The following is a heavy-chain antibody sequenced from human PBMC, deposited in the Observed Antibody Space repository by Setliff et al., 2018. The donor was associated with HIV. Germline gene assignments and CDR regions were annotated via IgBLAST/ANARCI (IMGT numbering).Heavy chain of an antibody. CDR1: GIPLSASI. CDR2: ISYDGSIT. D-gene: IGHD6-19*01. J-gene: IGHJ3*02. V-gene: IGHV3-30*03. CDR3: VREMYTSGRAGAFSI. Sequence: GGSLRLSCAASGIPLSASIIHWVRQSPGKGLDWLALISYDGSITYNAGSVQGRFTLSADNSKNTLYLQTDSLRPEDTAIYYCVREMYTSGRAGAFSIWGPGTKVTVSS.